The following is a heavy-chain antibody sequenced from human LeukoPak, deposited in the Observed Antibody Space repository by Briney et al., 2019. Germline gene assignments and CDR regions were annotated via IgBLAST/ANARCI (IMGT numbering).Heavy chain of an antibody. Sequence: SETLSLTCTVSGGSISSGSYYWSWIRQPAGKGLEWIGRIYTSGSTNYNPSLKSRVTISLDTSKNQFSLKLSSVTAADTAVYYCARDEAGASWYWGQGTLVTVSS. J-gene: IGHJ4*02. CDR3: ARDEAGASWY. V-gene: IGHV4-61*02. CDR1: GGSISSGSYY. D-gene: IGHD6-19*01. CDR2: IYTSGST.